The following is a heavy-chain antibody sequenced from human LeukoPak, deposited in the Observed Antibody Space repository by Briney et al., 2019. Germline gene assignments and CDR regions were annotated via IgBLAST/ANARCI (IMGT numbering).Heavy chain of an antibody. CDR2: IYPGDSDT. CDR1: GYSFTSYW. Sequence: GESLKISCKGSGYSFTSYWIGWVRQMPGKGLEWMGIIYPGDSDTRYSPSFQGQVTISADKSISTAYLQWSSLKASDTAMYYCARRDCYDSSGYYSLGAYFDYWGQGTLVTVSS. J-gene: IGHJ4*02. CDR3: ARRDCYDSSGYYSLGAYFDY. D-gene: IGHD3-22*01. V-gene: IGHV5-51*01.